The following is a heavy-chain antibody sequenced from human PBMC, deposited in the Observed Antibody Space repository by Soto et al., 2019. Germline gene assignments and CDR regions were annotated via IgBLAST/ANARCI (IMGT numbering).Heavy chain of an antibody. V-gene: IGHV1-69*13. CDR1: GGTFSSYA. CDR3: AREKVYDSSPYTFENWFDP. D-gene: IGHD3-22*01. Sequence: VASVKVSCKASGGTFSSYAISWVRQAPGQGLEWMGGIIPIFGTANYAQKFQGRVTITADESTSTAYMELSSLRSEDTAVYYCAREKVYDSSPYTFENWFDPWGQGTLVTVSS. J-gene: IGHJ5*02. CDR2: IIPIFGTA.